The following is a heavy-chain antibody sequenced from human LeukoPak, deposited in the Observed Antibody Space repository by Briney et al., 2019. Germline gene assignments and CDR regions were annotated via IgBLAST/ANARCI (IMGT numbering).Heavy chain of an antibody. CDR3: ARGTGWPYYFDY. V-gene: IGHV4-34*01. J-gene: IGHJ4*02. Sequence: PSETLSLTCAVYGGSFSGYYWSWIRQPPGKGLEWIGEINHSGSTNYNPSLKSRVTISVDTSRNQFSLKLSSVTAADTAVYYCARGTGWPYYFDYWGQGTLVTVSS. D-gene: IGHD6-19*01. CDR2: INHSGST. CDR1: GGSFSGYY.